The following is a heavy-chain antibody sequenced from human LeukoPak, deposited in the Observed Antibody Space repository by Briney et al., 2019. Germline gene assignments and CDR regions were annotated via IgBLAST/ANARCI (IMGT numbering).Heavy chain of an antibody. V-gene: IGHV1-18*01. J-gene: IGHJ6*02. Sequence: ALVKVSCKASGYTFTSYGISWVRQAPGQGLEWMGWISAYNGNTNYAQKLQGRVTMTTDTSTSTAYMELRSLRSDDTAVYYCASSPTYYYYYGMDVWGQGTTVTVSS. CDR1: GYTFTSYG. CDR3: ASSPTYYYYYGMDV. CDR2: ISAYNGNT.